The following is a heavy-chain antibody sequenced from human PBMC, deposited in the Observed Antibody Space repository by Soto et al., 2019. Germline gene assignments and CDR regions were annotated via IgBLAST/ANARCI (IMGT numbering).Heavy chain of an antibody. D-gene: IGHD3-16*01. Sequence: EVQMVETGGGLSQPGGSLRLSCAVSGFIVSSKYMTWVRQAPGKGLEGVSVIYTGGSTHHADSARGRFTISRDSSKTTLYLHMNSLRAEDAAVYYCTTYTGYGMDVWGQGTTVTVSS. CDR1: GFIVSSKY. CDR3: TTYTGYGMDV. J-gene: IGHJ6*02. CDR2: IYTGGST. V-gene: IGHV3-53*02.